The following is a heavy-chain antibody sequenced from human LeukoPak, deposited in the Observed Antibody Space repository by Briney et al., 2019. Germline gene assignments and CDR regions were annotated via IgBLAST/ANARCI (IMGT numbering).Heavy chain of an antibody. J-gene: IGHJ4*02. V-gene: IGHV3-74*01. CDR2: VNSDGSST. D-gene: IGHD1-26*01. CDR1: GFTFSRYW. Sequence: GGSLRLSCAASGFTFSRYWMHWVRQAPGKGLVWVSRVNSDGSSTNYADSVKGRFTISRDNAKNTLYLLMNSLRVEDTAVYYCAKDLGRYRNNFFDYWGQGNLVTVSS. CDR3: AKDLGRYRNNFFDY.